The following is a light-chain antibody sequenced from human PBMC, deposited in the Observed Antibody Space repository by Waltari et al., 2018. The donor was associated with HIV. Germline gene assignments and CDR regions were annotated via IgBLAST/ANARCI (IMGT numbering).Light chain of an antibody. CDR3: STWDERLNGVV. V-gene: IGLV1-44*01. CDR2: ADA. CDR1: TPNIGSSN. Sequence: QSVLTQPPSASGAPGQRVTISRSGSTPNIGSSNVNWYQQFSRSAPKLLIYADAQRPSGVPGRFSGSKSGTSSSLVISGLQSEDEADYYCSTWDERLNGVVFGGGTRLTVV. J-gene: IGLJ2*01.